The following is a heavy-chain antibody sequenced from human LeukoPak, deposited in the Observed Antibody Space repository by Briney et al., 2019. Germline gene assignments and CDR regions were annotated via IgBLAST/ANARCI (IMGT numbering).Heavy chain of an antibody. CDR3: ATPSASFAFDI. D-gene: IGHD2-2*01. V-gene: IGHV1-46*01. Sequence: ASVKVSCKASGYTFTSYYMHWVRQAPGQGLEWMGIINPSGGSTSYAQKFQGRVTMTRDTSTSTVYMELSSLRSEDTAVYYCATPSASFAFDIWGQGTMVTVSS. J-gene: IGHJ3*02. CDR2: INPSGGST. CDR1: GYTFTSYY.